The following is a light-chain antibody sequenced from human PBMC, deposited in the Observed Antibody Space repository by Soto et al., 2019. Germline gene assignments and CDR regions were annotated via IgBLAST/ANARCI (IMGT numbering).Light chain of an antibody. CDR3: SSYTSSSTRV. Sequence: QSALTQPASVSGSLGQSITISCTGTSSDVGGYNYVSWYQQHPGKAPKLMIYDVSNRPSGVSKRFSGSKSGNTASLTISGLQAEDEADYYCSSYTSSSTRVFGSGTKVTVL. CDR2: DVS. J-gene: IGLJ1*01. CDR1: SSDVGGYNY. V-gene: IGLV2-14*03.